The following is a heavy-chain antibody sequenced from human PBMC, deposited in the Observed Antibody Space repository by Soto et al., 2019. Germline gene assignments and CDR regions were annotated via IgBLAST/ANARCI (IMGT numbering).Heavy chain of an antibody. V-gene: IGHV3-23*01. CDR2: ISGSGGST. CDR1: GFTFSSYA. CDR3: AKDGLDCSSTSCYFRVRLDYYYMDV. D-gene: IGHD2-2*01. Sequence: PGGSLRLSCAASGFTFSSYAMSWVRQAPGKGLEWVSAISGSGGSTYYADSVKGRFTISRDNSKNTLYLQMNSLRVEDTAVYYCAKDGLDCSSTSCYFRVRLDYYYMDVWGKGTTVTVS. J-gene: IGHJ6*03.